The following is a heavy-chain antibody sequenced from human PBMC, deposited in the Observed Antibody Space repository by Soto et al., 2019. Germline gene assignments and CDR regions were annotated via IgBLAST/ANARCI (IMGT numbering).Heavy chain of an antibody. CDR2: IIPILGTT. J-gene: IGHJ4*02. D-gene: IGHD1-1*01. CDR3: AAGGRDGYIK. V-gene: IGHV1-69*13. CDR1: RDTFNSYA. Sequence: SVKVSCKASRDTFNSYALTWVRQAPGQGLEWMGGIIPILGTTKYAQKFQGRVTMTADESTSTAYMELSSLRSEDRAVYFCAAGGRDGYIKWGQGTQVTV.